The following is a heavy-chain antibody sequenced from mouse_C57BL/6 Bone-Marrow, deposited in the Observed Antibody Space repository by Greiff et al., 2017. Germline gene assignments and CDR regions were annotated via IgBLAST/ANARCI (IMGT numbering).Heavy chain of an antibody. CDR2: IWSGGST. CDR1: GFSLTSYG. V-gene: IGHV2-2*01. CDR3: ARGYYAPHYYAMDY. Sequence: QVQLKESGPGLVQPSQSLSITCTVSGFSLTSYGVHWVRQSPGKGLAWLGVIWSGGSTDYNAAFISRLSISKDNSKSQVFFKMNSLQADDTAIYYCARGYYAPHYYAMDYWGQGTSVTVSS. D-gene: IGHD2-1*01. J-gene: IGHJ4*01.